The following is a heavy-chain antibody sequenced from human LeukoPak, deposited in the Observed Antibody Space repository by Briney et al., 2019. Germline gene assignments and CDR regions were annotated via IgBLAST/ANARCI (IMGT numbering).Heavy chain of an antibody. V-gene: IGHV3-48*03. D-gene: IGHD5-18*01. CDR1: GFTPSSYT. CDR2: IRSSGGTT. Sequence: GGPLRLSCALSGFTPSSYTISWVRPAPGGGLQGGSYIRSSGGTTTYAGPVKGRFTISRTHTRNSLYLKMNSMRPEDTALYYCARMNTVLVNGLNSYYYLDVWGKGTTVTISS. J-gene: IGHJ6*03. CDR3: ARMNTVLVNGLNSYYYLDV.